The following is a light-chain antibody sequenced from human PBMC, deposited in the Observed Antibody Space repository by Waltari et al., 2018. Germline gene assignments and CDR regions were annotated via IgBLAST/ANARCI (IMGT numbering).Light chain of an antibody. J-gene: IGKJ1*01. CDR2: DAS. CDR1: QSGTTK. CDR3: QQYHNWPPWT. Sequence: EIVMTQSPATLSVSPGEGATLSCRASQSGTTKLAWYQLKPGQAPRLLIYDASSSATGIPARFSGSGFGTEFTLTISSLQSEDFAVYYCQQYHNWPPWTFGRGTKVEIK. V-gene: IGKV3D-15*01.